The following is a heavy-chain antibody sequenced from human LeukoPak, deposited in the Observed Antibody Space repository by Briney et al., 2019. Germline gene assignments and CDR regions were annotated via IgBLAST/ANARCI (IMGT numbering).Heavy chain of an antibody. D-gene: IGHD5-24*01. V-gene: IGHV5-51*01. Sequence: GESLKISCKGFGYSFTNYWIGWVRQMPRKGLQWMGIIYPGDSDTRYSPSFQGQVTISADKSISTAYLQWSSLKASDTAMYYCARQGDGYINNYFDPWGQGTLVTVSS. CDR1: GYSFTNYW. J-gene: IGHJ5*02. CDR2: IYPGDSDT. CDR3: ARQGDGYINNYFDP.